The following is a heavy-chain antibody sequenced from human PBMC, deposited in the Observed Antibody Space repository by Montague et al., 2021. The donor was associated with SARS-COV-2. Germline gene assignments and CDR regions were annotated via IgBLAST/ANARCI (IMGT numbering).Heavy chain of an antibody. V-gene: IGHV3-48*02. D-gene: IGHD5-24*01. CDR2: ISSSSSTI. Sequence: SLRLSCAASGFTFSSYSMNWVRQAPGKGLEWVSYISSSSSTICYADSVKGRFTISRDNAKNSLYLQMNSLRDEDTAVYYCARDRWDRNGMDVWGQGTTVTVSS. J-gene: IGHJ6*02. CDR1: GFTFSSYS. CDR3: ARDRWDRNGMDV.